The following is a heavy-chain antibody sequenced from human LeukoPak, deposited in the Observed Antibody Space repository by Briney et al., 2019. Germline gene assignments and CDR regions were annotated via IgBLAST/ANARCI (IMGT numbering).Heavy chain of an antibody. J-gene: IGHJ4*02. Sequence: GGSLRLSCAASGFTFRTYWMSWVRQAPGKGLEWVANIKQDGSEKDYVDSVKGRFTISRDNAKNSLFLQTNSLRADDTAVYYCARSPYIHLWGYNFDYWGQGTLVTASS. V-gene: IGHV3-7*01. CDR3: ARSPYIHLWGYNFDY. D-gene: IGHD5-18*01. CDR1: GFTFRTYW. CDR2: IKQDGSEK.